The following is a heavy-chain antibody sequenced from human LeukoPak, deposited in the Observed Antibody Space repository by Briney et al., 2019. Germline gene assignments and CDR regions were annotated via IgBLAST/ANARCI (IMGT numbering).Heavy chain of an antibody. CDR2: INSDGTTT. CDR3: ARGVIFDY. J-gene: IGHJ4*02. D-gene: IGHD3-10*01. CDR1: GFTFSTYW. Sequence: GGSLRLSCAASGFTFSTYWMHWVRQAPGKGLVWVSRINSDGTTTTFADSVKGRFTISRDNAKSTLYLQMNSLRAEDTAVYYCARGVIFDYWGQGTLVTVSS. V-gene: IGHV3-74*01.